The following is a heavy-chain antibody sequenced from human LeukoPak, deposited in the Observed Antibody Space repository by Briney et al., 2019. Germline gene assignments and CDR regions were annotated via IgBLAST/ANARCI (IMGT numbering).Heavy chain of an antibody. J-gene: IGHJ4*02. CDR3: ARELAAPYFDY. Sequence: SETLSLTCTVSGGSISSYYWSWIRQPPGEGLEWVGYIYYSGSTNYNPSLKSGVTIPVDTSKNQFSLKLSSVTAADTAVYYCARELAAPYFDYWGQGTLVTVSS. V-gene: IGHV4-59*01. CDR2: IYYSGST. CDR1: GGSISSYY. D-gene: IGHD6-19*01.